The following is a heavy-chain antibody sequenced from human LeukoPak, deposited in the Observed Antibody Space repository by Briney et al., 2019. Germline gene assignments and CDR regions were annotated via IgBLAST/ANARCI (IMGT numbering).Heavy chain of an antibody. Sequence: GGSLRLSCAASGFTFSGYSMNWVRQAPGKGLEWVSYISSSSNKIYYADSMKGRFITSRDNAKNSLYLQMNSLRDEDTAVYYCARSGLRFLELLYYWGQGTLVTVSS. CDR3: ARSGLRFLELLYY. D-gene: IGHD3-3*01. V-gene: IGHV3-48*02. J-gene: IGHJ4*02. CDR2: ISSSSNKI. CDR1: GFTFSGYS.